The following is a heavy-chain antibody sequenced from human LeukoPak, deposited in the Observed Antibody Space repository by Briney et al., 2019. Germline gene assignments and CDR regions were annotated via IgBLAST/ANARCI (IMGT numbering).Heavy chain of an antibody. Sequence: ASVKVSCKASGYTFISYAMHWVRQAPGQRLEWMGWINAGNGNTKYSQKFQGRVTITRDTSASTAYMELRGLRSDDTAVYYCARDQYRERNFPRVTHYYYGLDVWGQGTTVTVSS. CDR3: ARDQYRERNFPRVTHYYYGLDV. J-gene: IGHJ6*02. V-gene: IGHV1-3*01. CDR2: INAGNGNT. CDR1: GYTFISYA. D-gene: IGHD2-21*02.